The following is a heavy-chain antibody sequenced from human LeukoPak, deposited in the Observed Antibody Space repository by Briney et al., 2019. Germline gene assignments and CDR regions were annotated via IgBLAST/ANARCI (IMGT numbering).Heavy chain of an antibody. CDR1: GFTFSSYG. CDR3: AKHCQLEWFENRCGY. J-gene: IGHJ4*02. Sequence: QSGGSLRLSCAASGFTFSSYGMHWVRQAPGKGLEWVAVISYDGSNKYYADSVKGRFTISRDNSKNTLYLQMNSLRAEDTAVYYCAKHCQLEWFENRCGYWGQGTLVTVSS. V-gene: IGHV3-30*18. D-gene: IGHD3-3*01. CDR2: ISYDGSNK.